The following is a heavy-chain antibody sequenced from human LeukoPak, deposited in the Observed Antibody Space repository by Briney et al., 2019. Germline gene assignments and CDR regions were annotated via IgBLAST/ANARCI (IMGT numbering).Heavy chain of an antibody. Sequence: GGSLRLSCAASGFTFSSYWMSWVRQAPGKGLEWVANIKQDGSEKYYVDSVKGRFTISRDNAKNSLYLQMNSLRAEDTAVYYCARDLSTGEYYDFWSGYYTGAFDIWGQGTMVTVSS. D-gene: IGHD3-3*01. J-gene: IGHJ3*02. CDR1: GFTFSSYW. CDR2: IKQDGSEK. V-gene: IGHV3-7*01. CDR3: ARDLSTGEYYDFWSGYYTGAFDI.